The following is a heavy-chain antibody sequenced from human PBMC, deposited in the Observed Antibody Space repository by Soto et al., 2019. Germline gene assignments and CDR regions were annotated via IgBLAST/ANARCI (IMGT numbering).Heavy chain of an antibody. V-gene: IGHV4-59*01. Sequence: SATLSLTCAVRGGSFSGYYWDWIRQPPGKGLEWIGDFYSSGSPHHNPSLKNRVSISEDRSKNEFSLKLSSVTAADTAIYYCAREFYYDSSGIGFDSWGQGTLVTVSS. CDR3: AREFYYDSSGIGFDS. J-gene: IGHJ4*02. CDR1: GGSFSGYY. CDR2: FYSSGSP. D-gene: IGHD3-22*01.